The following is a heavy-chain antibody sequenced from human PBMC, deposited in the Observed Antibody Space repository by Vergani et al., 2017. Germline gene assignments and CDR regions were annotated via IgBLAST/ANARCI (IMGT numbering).Heavy chain of an antibody. Sequence: QVQLQESGPGLVKPSETLSLTCTVSGGSISSYYWSWIRQPQGKGLEWIGYIYYSGSTNYNPSHKSRVTISVDTSKTQFSLKLSSVTAADTAVYYCARRATMVRGPSYYFDYWGQGTLVTVSS. CDR2: IYYSGST. J-gene: IGHJ4*02. CDR3: ARRATMVRGPSYYFDY. CDR1: GGSISSYY. V-gene: IGHV4-59*01. D-gene: IGHD3-10*01.